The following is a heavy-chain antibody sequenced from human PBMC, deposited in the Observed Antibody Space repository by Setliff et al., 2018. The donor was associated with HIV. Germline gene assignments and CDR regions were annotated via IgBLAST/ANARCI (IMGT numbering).Heavy chain of an antibody. CDR1: GYTFTKYA. CDR3: ARVSGDGYNIYYFDY. J-gene: IGHJ4*02. CDR2: INAGNGNT. V-gene: IGHV1-3*01. D-gene: IGHD5-12*01. Sequence: ASVKVSCKASGYTFTKYAMHWVRQAPGQRLEWMGWINAGNGNTKYSQKFQGRVTITGDTSASTAYMELSSLRSEDTAVYYCARVSGDGYNIYYFDYWGQGALVTVSS.